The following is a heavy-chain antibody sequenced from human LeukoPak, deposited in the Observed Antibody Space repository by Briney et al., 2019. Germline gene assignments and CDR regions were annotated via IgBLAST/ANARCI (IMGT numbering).Heavy chain of an antibody. D-gene: IGHD3-3*01. CDR3: ARSGLVGSR. CDR2: IWYDGSNK. Sequence: PGRSLRLSCAASGFTFSSYGMHWVRQAPGKGLEWVAVIWYDGSNKYYADSVKGRFTISRDNSKNTLYLQMNSLRSEDTAVYYCARSGLVGSRWGQGTLVTVSS. V-gene: IGHV3-33*01. CDR1: GFTFSSYG. J-gene: IGHJ4*02.